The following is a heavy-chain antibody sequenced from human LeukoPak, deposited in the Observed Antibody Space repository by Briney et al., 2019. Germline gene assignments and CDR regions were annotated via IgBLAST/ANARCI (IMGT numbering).Heavy chain of an antibody. J-gene: IGHJ4*02. D-gene: IGHD3-22*01. CDR1: GGSISSYY. V-gene: IGHV4-59*01. CDR2: IYYSGST. CDR3: ARDADYYDSSGYFYFDY. Sequence: SETLSLTCTVSGGSISSYYWSWIRQPPGKGLGWIGYIYYSGSTNYNPSLKSRVTISVDTSKNQFSLKLSSVTAADTAVYYCARDADYYDSSGYFYFDYWGQGTLVTVSS.